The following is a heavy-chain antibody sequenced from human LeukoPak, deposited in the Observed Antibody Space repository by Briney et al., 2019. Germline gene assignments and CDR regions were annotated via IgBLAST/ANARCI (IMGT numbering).Heavy chain of an antibody. CDR3: ARLGRYYYDSSGFDY. J-gene: IGHJ4*02. CDR1: GGSISSSSYY. D-gene: IGHD3-22*01. CDR2: IYYSGST. V-gene: IGHV4-39*01. Sequence: SETLSLTCTVSGGSISSSSYYWGWIRQPPGKGLEWIGSIYYSGSTYYNPSLKSRVTISVDTSKNQFSLKLSSVTAADTAVYYCARLGRYYYDSSGFDYWGQGTLVTVSS.